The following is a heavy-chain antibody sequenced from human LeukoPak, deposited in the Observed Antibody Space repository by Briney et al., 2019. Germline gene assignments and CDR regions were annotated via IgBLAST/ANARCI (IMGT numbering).Heavy chain of an antibody. V-gene: IGHV4-59*01. D-gene: IGHD3-22*01. CDR1: GGSINGYF. CDR3: ARLYYYDGSGYLAP. Sequence: PSETLSLTCTISGGSINGYFWSWIRQPPGQGLEWIGYIYYAGSTHYNPSLKSRVTISVDTSVNQFSLKLSSVTAADTAVYYCARLYYYDGSGYLAPWGRGTLVTVSS. J-gene: IGHJ5*02. CDR2: IYYAGST.